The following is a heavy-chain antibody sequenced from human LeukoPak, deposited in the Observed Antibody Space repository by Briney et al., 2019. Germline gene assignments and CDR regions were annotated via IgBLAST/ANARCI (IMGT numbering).Heavy chain of an antibody. D-gene: IGHD3-10*01. J-gene: IGHJ6*02. Sequence: ASVKVSCKASGYTFTSYGISWVRQAPGQGLEWMGWISAYNGNTKYAQKLQGRVTIVTDTSTSTAYMELRSLRSDDTAVYYCAREPPRSFYGSGTHYNGVRDYYYGMDVWGQGTTVTVSS. V-gene: IGHV1-18*01. CDR1: GYTFTSYG. CDR3: AREPPRSFYGSGTHYNGVRDYYYGMDV. CDR2: ISAYNGNT.